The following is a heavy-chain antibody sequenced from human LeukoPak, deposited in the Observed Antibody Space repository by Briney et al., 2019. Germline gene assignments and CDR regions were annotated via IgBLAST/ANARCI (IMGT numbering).Heavy chain of an antibody. Sequence: SETLSFTCTVSGGSISSYYWSWIRQPPGKGLEWIGYIHYSGSTNYNPSLKSRVTISVDTSKNQFSLKLSSVTAADTAVYYCARGRYGSGSRFDYWGQGTLVTVSS. D-gene: IGHD3-10*01. CDR1: GGSISSYY. J-gene: IGHJ4*02. CDR2: IHYSGST. CDR3: ARGRYGSGSRFDY. V-gene: IGHV4-59*01.